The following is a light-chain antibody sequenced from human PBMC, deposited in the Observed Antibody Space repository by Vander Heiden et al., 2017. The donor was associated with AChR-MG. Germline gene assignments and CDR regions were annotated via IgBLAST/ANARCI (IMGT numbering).Light chain of an antibody. CDR1: QSVSSY. J-gene: IGKJ3*01. CDR3: QQRSNWPPFT. CDR2: DAS. V-gene: IGKV3-11*01. Sequence: EIVLTQSPATLSLSPGERATLSCRASQSVSSYLAWYKQKPGQAPRLLIYDASNRATGIPARFSGSGSGTDFTLTISSLEPEDFAVYYCQQRSNWPPFTFGHGTKVDIK.